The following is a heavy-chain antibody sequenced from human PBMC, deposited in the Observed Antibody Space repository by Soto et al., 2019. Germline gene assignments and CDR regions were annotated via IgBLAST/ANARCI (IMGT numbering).Heavy chain of an antibody. D-gene: IGHD2-2*01. Sequence: GGSLRLSCEVSGFYFNNYGINWVRQAPGKGLEWVSSVSKSDYTYYSDSVKGRFTISIDNAKNSVSLQMNSLRAEDTAVYYCAREDSIIIPAVSDFWGQGTLVTVSS. CDR3: AREDSIIIPAVSDF. J-gene: IGHJ4*02. V-gene: IGHV3-21*01. CDR2: VSKSDYT. CDR1: GFYFNNYG.